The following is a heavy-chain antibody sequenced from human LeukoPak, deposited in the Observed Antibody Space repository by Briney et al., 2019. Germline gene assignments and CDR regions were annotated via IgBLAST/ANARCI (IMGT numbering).Heavy chain of an antibody. CDR3: AKGSGSYLSPLYYFDY. V-gene: IGHV3-53*01. CDR1: GFTVSSNY. J-gene: IGHJ4*02. Sequence: GGSLRLSCAASGFTVSSNYMSWVRQAPGKGLEWVSVIYSGGSTYYADSVKGRFTISRDSAKNSLYLQMDSLRAEDTAVYYCAKGSGSYLSPLYYFDYWGQGTLATVSS. CDR2: IYSGGST. D-gene: IGHD1-26*01.